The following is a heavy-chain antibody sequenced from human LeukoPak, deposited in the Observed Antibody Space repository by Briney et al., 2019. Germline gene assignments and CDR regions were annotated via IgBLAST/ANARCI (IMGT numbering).Heavy chain of an antibody. Sequence: PGGSLRLSCAASTFTFTRGWMSWVRQAPGKGLEWVAMIKRDGGEKHYVDSVKGRFTISRDNAKKSLYLQMDSLRDEDTAVYYCASLDTAHPSGVYWGQGTLVTVSS. CDR3: ASLDTAHPSGVY. J-gene: IGHJ4*02. CDR2: IKRDGGEK. CDR1: TFTFTRGW. V-gene: IGHV3-7*01. D-gene: IGHD5-18*01.